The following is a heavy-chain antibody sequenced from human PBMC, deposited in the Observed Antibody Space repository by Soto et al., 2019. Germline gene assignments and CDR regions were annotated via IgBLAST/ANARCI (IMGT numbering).Heavy chain of an antibody. Sequence: QVQLVQSGAEVKNPGASVKISCKASGYTFTTYYMHWLRQARGQGLEWMGIITPSSGSTRYEQKFQDRVTMTRDTSTSTVYMELGSLRSEDTAVYYCARSLSTKTATIDYWGQGTLVTVSS. CDR1: GYTFTTYY. V-gene: IGHV1-46*01. CDR3: ARSLSTKTATIDY. CDR2: ITPSSGST. D-gene: IGHD2-21*02. J-gene: IGHJ4*02.